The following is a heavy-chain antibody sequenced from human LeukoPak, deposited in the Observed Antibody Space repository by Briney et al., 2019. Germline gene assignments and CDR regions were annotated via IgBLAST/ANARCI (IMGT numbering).Heavy chain of an antibody. D-gene: IGHD6-13*01. Sequence: QSGGSLRLSCAASGFTFATYVMHWVRQAPGKGLEWVAVIWYDGSNKYYADSVKGRFTISRDNSKNTLYLQMNSLRAEDTAVYYCARETGYSSSWPYYYGMDVWGQGTTVTVSS. V-gene: IGHV3-33*08. J-gene: IGHJ6*02. CDR1: GFTFATYV. CDR3: ARETGYSSSWPYYYGMDV. CDR2: IWYDGSNK.